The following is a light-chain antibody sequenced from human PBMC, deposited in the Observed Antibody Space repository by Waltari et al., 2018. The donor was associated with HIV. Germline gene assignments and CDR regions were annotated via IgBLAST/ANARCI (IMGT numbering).Light chain of an antibody. CDR2: EVF. J-gene: IGLJ3*02. V-gene: IGLV2-14*01. CDR1: RSDVGGYHF. CDR3: SSYTSSSTWV. Sequence: QSALTQPASVSASPGQSITISCTGTRSDVGGYHFVSWYQQHPGKAPQIMIYEVFHRPSGVSNRFSGFKSANTASLTISGLQAEDEAYYYCSSYTSSSTWVFGGGTKLTVL.